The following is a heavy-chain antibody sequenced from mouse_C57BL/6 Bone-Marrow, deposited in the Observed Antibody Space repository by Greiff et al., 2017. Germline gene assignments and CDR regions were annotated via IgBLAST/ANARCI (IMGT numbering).Heavy chain of an antibody. CDR1: GYSITSGYD. D-gene: IGHD2-5*01. CDR3: ARWDYSNFYFDY. V-gene: IGHV3-1*01. CDR2: ISYSGST. J-gene: IGHJ2*01. Sequence: EVQLQESGPGMVKPSQSLSLTCTVTGYSITSGYDWHWIRHFPGNKLEWMGYISYSGSTNYNPSLKSRISITHDTSKNHFFLKLNSVTTEDTATYYCARWDYSNFYFDYWGQGTTLTVSS.